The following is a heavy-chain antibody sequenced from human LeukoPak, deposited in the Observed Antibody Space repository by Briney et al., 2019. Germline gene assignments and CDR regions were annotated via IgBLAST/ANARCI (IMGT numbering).Heavy chain of an antibody. Sequence: SETLSLTCTVSGGSISSYYWSWIRQPAGKGLEWIGRIDTSGDTTYNASLKSRVTMSVDTSKNHFSLRLSSVTAADTAVYYCAGTLSGGSHYYYYMDVWGKGTTVSVSS. J-gene: IGHJ6*03. CDR3: AGTLSGGSHYYYYMDV. CDR2: IDTSGDT. D-gene: IGHD2-15*01. CDR1: GGSISSYY. V-gene: IGHV4-4*07.